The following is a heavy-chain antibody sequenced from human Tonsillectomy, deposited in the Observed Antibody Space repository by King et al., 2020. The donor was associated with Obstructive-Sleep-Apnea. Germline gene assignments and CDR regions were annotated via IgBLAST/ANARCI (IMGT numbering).Heavy chain of an antibody. V-gene: IGHV3-7*03. Sequence: VQLVESGGGLVQPGGSLRLSCAASGFTFSSYWMSWVRQAPGKGRVWVANIKQEGSEKYYVDSVKIRFTIFRDNAKNSLSLEMNSLRTEDTAVYYCARETYYYDSSGDYHPQENFDLWGRGTLVTVSS. J-gene: IGHJ2*01. CDR2: IKQEGSEK. CDR3: ARETYYYDSSGDYHPQENFDL. CDR1: GFTFSSYW. D-gene: IGHD3-22*01.